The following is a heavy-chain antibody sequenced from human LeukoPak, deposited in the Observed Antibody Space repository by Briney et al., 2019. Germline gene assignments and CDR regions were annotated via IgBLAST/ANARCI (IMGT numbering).Heavy chain of an antibody. D-gene: IGHD3-9*01. CDR2: INTNTGNP. V-gene: IGHV7-4-1*02. J-gene: IGHJ4*02. CDR1: GYTFTGYS. CDR3: ARGRYDILTGYYNWDY. Sequence: ASLKVSCKASGYTFTGYSMHWVRQAPGQGLEWMGWINTNTGNPTYAQGFTGRFVFSLDTSVSTAYLQISSLKAEDTAVYYCARGRYDILTGYYNWDYWGQGTLVTVSS.